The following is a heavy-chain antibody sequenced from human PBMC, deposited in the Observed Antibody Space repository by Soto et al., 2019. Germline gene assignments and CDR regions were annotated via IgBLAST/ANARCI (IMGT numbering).Heavy chain of an antibody. CDR3: ARDPRHPDCGGDCSFRFDP. CDR2: IIPIFGTA. CDR1: GGTFSSYA. D-gene: IGHD2-21*02. Sequence: ASVKVSCKASGGTFSSYAISWVRQAPGQGLEWMGGIIPIFGTANYAQKFQGRVTITADESTSTAYMELSSLRSEDTAVYYCARDPRHPDCGGDCSFRFDPWGQGTLVTVSS. V-gene: IGHV1-69*13. J-gene: IGHJ5*02.